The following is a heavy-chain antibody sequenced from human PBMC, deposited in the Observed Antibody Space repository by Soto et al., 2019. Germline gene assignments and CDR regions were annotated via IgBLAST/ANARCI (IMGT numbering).Heavy chain of an antibody. CDR1: GFSFSSYE. J-gene: IGHJ6*02. V-gene: IGHV3-48*03. CDR2: ISSSGRTT. Sequence: EVQLVESGGGLIQPGGSLRLSCAASGFSFSSYEMTWVRQAPGKGLEWVSYISSSGRTTYYADSVKGRFTISRDNAKNSLSLQMNSLRADDTAVYYCARDRDELVGIFPYYYGMDVWGQGTTVTVSS. D-gene: IGHD2-21*01. CDR3: ARDRDELVGIFPYYYGMDV.